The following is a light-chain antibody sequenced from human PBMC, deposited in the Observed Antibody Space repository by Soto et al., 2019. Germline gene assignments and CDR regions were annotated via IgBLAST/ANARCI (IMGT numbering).Light chain of an antibody. CDR2: NAY. CDR3: QQYGSSTTT. CDR1: QGISTR. J-gene: IGKJ1*01. V-gene: IGKV3-20*01. Sequence: EIVLTQSPATLSVSAGERATLVCRASQGISTRLAGYEQKPGQAPRLLLYNAYNRASGIPDRFSGSGSGTDFTLTIRRLEPEHCAVYYCQQYGSSTTTVGQGTKVDIK.